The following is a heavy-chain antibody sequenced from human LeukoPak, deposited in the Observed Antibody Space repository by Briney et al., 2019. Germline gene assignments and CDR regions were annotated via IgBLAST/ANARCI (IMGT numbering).Heavy chain of an antibody. CDR3: ARDRGGSWDY. D-gene: IGHD2-15*01. J-gene: IGHJ4*02. CDR2: TSGDGITT. CDR1: GFTFHNYA. Sequence: GGSLRLSCAASGFTFHNYAIHWVRQAPGKGLEWVSLTSGDGITTYFADSVKGRFTISRDNSKSSLFLQMNSLRTEDTALYYCARDRGGSWDYWGQGTLVTVSS. V-gene: IGHV3-43*02.